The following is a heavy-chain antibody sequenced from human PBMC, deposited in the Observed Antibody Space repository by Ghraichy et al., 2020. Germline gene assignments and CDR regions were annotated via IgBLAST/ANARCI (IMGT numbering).Heavy chain of an antibody. V-gene: IGHV4-59*08. Sequence: SETLSLTCTVSGGSISSDYWSWIRQPPGKGLEWMWYIYYSGSTNYNPSLKSRVTISVATSKNQFSLKLSFVTAADTAVYYCARGFYGDFWSGYYGGRGPMAFDIWGQGTMVTVSS. CDR3: ARGFYGDFWSGYYGGRGPMAFDI. J-gene: IGHJ3*02. D-gene: IGHD3-3*01. CDR2: IYYSGST. CDR1: GGSISSDY.